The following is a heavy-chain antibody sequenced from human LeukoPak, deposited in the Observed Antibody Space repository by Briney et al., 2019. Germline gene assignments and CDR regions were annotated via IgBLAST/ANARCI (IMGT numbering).Heavy chain of an antibody. D-gene: IGHD2-15*01. Sequence: GGSLRLSCAASGFTFSGYGMHWVRQAPGKGLEWVAVIWYDGSNKYYADSVKGRFTISRDNSKNTLYLQMNSLRAEDTAVYYCARDVRYCSGGSCHNYYYYGMDVWGQGTTVTVSS. V-gene: IGHV3-33*01. J-gene: IGHJ6*02. CDR2: IWYDGSNK. CDR1: GFTFSGYG. CDR3: ARDVRYCSGGSCHNYYYYGMDV.